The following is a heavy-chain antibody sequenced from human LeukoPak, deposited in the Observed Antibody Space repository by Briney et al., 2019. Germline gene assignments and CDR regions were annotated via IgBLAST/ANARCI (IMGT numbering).Heavy chain of an antibody. V-gene: IGHV3-30*18. CDR2: ISYDGSNK. CDR1: GCTFSRYA. Sequence: GRSLRLSCAASGCTFSRYAMRWVRQAPGKGLEWVALISYDGSNKYYADSVKGRFTISRDNSKNTLYLQMNSLRAEDTAVYYCAKFFTGEYVRAFDIWGQGTMVTVSS. J-gene: IGHJ3*02. CDR3: AKFFTGEYVRAFDI. D-gene: IGHD3-10*02.